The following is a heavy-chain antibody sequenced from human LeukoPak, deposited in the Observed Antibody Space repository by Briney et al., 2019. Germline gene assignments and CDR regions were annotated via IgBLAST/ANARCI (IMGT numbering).Heavy chain of an antibody. Sequence: PSETLSLTCTVSGGSISGYYWSWVRQPPGKGLEWIGYIYNSGSTNYNPSLKSRVTISVDTSKNQFSLKLSSVTAADTAVYYCARHGTSGTNLNWFDPWGQGTLVTVSS. V-gene: IGHV4-59*01. J-gene: IGHJ5*02. CDR2: IYNSGST. D-gene: IGHD1-1*01. CDR3: ARHGTSGTNLNWFDP. CDR1: GGSISGYY.